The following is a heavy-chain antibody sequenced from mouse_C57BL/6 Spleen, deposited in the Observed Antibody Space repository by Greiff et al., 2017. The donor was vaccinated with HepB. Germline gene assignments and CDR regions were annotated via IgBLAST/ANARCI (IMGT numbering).Heavy chain of an antibody. CDR2: INPSNGGT. J-gene: IGHJ3*01. CDR1: GYTFTSYW. CDR3: ARSWGRGSSNPLFAY. Sequence: QVQLQQPGTELVKPGASVKLSCKASGYTFTSYWMHWVKQRPGQGLEWIGNINPSNGGTNYNEKFKSKATLTVDKSTSTAYMQLSSLTSEDSAVYYCARSWGRGSSNPLFAYWGQGTLVTVSA. D-gene: IGHD1-1*01. V-gene: IGHV1-53*01.